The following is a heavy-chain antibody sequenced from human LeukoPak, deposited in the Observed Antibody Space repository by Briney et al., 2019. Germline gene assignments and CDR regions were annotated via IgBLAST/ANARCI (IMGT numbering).Heavy chain of an antibody. CDR1: GYSFTSYW. CDR3: ALYITMVRGVISWFDP. V-gene: IGHV5-51*01. CDR2: IYPGDSDT. D-gene: IGHD3-10*01. J-gene: IGHJ5*02. Sequence: GESLRISCKGSGYSFTSYWIGWVRQMPGKGLEWMGIIYPGDSDTRYSPSFQGQVTISVDKSISTAYLQWSSLKASDTAMYYCALYITMVRGVISWFDPWGQGTLVTVPS.